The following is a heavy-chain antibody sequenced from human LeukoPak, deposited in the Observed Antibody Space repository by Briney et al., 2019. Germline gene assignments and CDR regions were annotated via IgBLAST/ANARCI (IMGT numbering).Heavy chain of an antibody. D-gene: IGHD3-22*01. CDR3: ARVFSYYYDSSGYLN. CDR1: GFTFSSYE. V-gene: IGHV3-48*03. CDR2: ISSSGSTI. J-gene: IGHJ4*02. Sequence: PGGPLRLSCAASGFTFSSYEMNWVRQAPGKGLEWVSYISSSGSTIYYADSVKGRFTISRDNAKNSLYLQMNSLRAEDTAVYYCARVFSYYYDSSGYLNWGQGTLVTVSS.